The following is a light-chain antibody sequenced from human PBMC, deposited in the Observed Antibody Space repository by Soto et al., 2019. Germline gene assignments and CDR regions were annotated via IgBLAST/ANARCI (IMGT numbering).Light chain of an antibody. V-gene: IGKV1-5*01. Sequence: DSQMNQSPSSLSASLGDRVTITCRASQSISSYLNWYQQKPGKAPKLLIYDASTLERGVPSRFSGTGSGTEFTLTISSLQPDDFATYYCQQYYRSSITFGQGTRLEI. CDR1: QSISSY. J-gene: IGKJ5*01. CDR2: DAS. CDR3: QQYYRSSIT.